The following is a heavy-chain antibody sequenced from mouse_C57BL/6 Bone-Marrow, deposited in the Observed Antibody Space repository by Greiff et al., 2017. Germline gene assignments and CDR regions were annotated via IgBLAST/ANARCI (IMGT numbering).Heavy chain of an antibody. CDR3: ARRGRGFAY. CDR2: INPSNGGT. J-gene: IGHJ3*01. D-gene: IGHD1-1*01. CDR1: GYTFTSYW. V-gene: IGHV1-53*01. Sequence: VQLQQPGTELVKPGASVKLSCKASGYTFTSYWMHWVKQRPGKGLEWIGNINPSNGGTKSNEKFKSKATLTVDKSYSTAYMQLGSLTSEDSAVYYCARRGRGFAYWGQGTLVTVSA.